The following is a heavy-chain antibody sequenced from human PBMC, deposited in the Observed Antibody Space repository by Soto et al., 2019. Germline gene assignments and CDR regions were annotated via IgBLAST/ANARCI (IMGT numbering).Heavy chain of an antibody. CDR3: AKDRSTGWTIFDS. D-gene: IGHD6-25*01. Sequence: EVQLLESGGGLVQPGGSLRLSCAASGFTFSSYAMSWVRQAPGKGLEWVSAISGGGGVTYYADSVKGRFTISRDSNKNTLYLQVNSLRADDTAVYYCAKDRSTGWTIFDSWGQGTLVTVSS. V-gene: IGHV3-23*01. CDR1: GFTFSSYA. CDR2: ISGGGGVT. J-gene: IGHJ4*02.